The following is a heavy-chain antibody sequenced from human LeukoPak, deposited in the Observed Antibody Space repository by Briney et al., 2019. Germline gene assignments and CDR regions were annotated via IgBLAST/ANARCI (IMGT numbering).Heavy chain of an antibody. CDR3: ARVNVCPRCHFDY. D-gene: IGHD3-16*01. CDR1: GFTFSSYS. CDR2: ISSSSSYI. J-gene: IGHJ4*02. V-gene: IGHV3-21*01. Sequence: GGSQTLSCAASGFTFSSYSMNWVRQAPGKGLEWVSSISSSSSYIYYADSVKGRFTISRDNAKNSLYLQMNSLRAEDTAVYYCARVNVCPRCHFDYWGQGTLVTVSS.